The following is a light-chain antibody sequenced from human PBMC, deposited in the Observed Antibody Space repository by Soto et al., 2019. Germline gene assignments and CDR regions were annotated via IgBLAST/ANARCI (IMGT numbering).Light chain of an antibody. CDR2: DNN. Sequence: QSVLTQSPSGSAAPGQKVTISCSGSSSNIGNNYVSWYQQIPGTAPKLLIYDNNKRPSGIPDRFSGSKSGTSGTLDITGLQTGDEADYYCATWDGSLPGEVFGGGTTLTVL. CDR1: SSNIGNNY. J-gene: IGLJ2*01. CDR3: ATWDGSLPGEV. V-gene: IGLV1-51*01.